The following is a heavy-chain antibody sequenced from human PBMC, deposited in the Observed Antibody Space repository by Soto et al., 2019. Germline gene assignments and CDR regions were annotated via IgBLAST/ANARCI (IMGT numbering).Heavy chain of an antibody. D-gene: IGHD6-13*01. CDR2: IKQDGSEK. CDR1: GFTFSSYW. Sequence: EVQLVESGGGLVQPGGSLRLSCAASGFTFSSYWMSWVRQAPGKGLEWVANIKQDGSEKYYVDSVKGRFTISRDNAKNTLYLQMNSLRAADTAVYYCAREGGSWTDYYGMDVWGQGTTVTVSS. CDR3: AREGGSWTDYYGMDV. V-gene: IGHV3-7*05. J-gene: IGHJ6*02.